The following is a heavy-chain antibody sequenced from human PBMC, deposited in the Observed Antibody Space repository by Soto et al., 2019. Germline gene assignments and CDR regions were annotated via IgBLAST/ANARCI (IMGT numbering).Heavy chain of an antibody. CDR1: GFTFSSYS. CDR2: ISSSSSYI. D-gene: IGHD6-13*01. Sequence: PGGSLRLSCAASGFTFSSYSMNWVRQAPGKGLEWVSSISSSSSYIYYADSVKGRFTISRDNAKNSLYLQMNSLRAEDTAVYYCARGDSSSWPYYYYGMDVWGQGTTVTVSS. J-gene: IGHJ6*02. V-gene: IGHV3-21*01. CDR3: ARGDSSSWPYYYYGMDV.